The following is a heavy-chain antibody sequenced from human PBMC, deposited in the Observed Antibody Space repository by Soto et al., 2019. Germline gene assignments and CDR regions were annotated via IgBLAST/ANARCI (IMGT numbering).Heavy chain of an antibody. CDR3: ARDFSIAVAGTHYYYGMDV. CDR1: GGSIGTVGYY. CDR2: IYYSACT. V-gene: IGHV4-31*03. J-gene: IGHJ6*02. D-gene: IGHD6-19*01. Sequence: SETLSLTSTVSGGSIGTVGYYCSWIRKHPGKGLEWIGYIYYSACTYYKPSLKRRVTISVDTSKTQFSLKLSSVTAADTAVYYCARDFSIAVAGTHYYYGMDVWGQGSTVTVSS.